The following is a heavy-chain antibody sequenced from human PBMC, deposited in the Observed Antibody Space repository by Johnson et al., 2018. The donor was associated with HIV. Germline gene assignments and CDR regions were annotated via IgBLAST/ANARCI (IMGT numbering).Heavy chain of an antibody. CDR2: INWNGNTI. J-gene: IGHJ3*02. Sequence: VQLVESGGGLVKPGGSLRLSCAASGFTFNNAWMSWVRQAPGKGLEWVSGINWNGNTIGYADSVKGRFTISRDNSKNTLYLQMNSLRAEDTAVYYCARPVIAADDAFDILGQGTMVTVSS. CDR3: ARPVIAADDAFDI. V-gene: IGHV3-20*04. D-gene: IGHD6-13*01. CDR1: GFTFNNAW.